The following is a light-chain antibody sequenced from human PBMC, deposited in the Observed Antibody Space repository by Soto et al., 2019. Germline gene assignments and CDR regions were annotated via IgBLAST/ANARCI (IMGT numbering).Light chain of an antibody. V-gene: IGKV1-5*01. CDR3: QQYKYYWT. CDR2: EAS. Sequence: DIAMTQSPSTLSVSVGDSVTITCRASQTVNKYLAWYHQKPGKTPKLLIREASTLQTGVPSRFAGSGSGTEFTLTISDLQPDDFGIYFCQQYKYYWTFGQGTRVEVK. CDR1: QTVNKY. J-gene: IGKJ1*01.